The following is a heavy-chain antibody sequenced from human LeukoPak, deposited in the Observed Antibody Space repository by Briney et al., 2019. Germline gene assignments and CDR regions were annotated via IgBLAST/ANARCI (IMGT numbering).Heavy chain of an antibody. CDR3: ARVLGYSYGYDI. V-gene: IGHV1-2*02. Sequence: ASVKVSCKASGYTFTGYYMHWVRQAPGQGLEWMGWINPNSGGTNYAQKFQGRVTMTRDTSISTAYMELSRLRSDDTAVYYCARVLGYSYGYDIWGQGTLVTVSS. CDR1: GYTFTGYY. J-gene: IGHJ4*02. CDR2: INPNSGGT. D-gene: IGHD5-18*01.